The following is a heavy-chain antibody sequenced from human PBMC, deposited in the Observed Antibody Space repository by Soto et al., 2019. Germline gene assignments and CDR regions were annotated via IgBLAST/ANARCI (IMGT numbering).Heavy chain of an antibody. D-gene: IGHD3-22*01. J-gene: IGHJ4*02. CDR2: IYHSGST. CDR3: ARDSPYDTSGYYYDY. CDR1: GYSISSGYY. Sequence: ASETLSLTCAVSGYSISSGYYWGWIRQPPGKGLEWIGSIYHSGSTYYNPSLKSRVTISVDTSKNQFSLKLSSVTAADTAVYYCARDSPYDTSGYYYDYWGQGTLVTVSS. V-gene: IGHV4-38-2*02.